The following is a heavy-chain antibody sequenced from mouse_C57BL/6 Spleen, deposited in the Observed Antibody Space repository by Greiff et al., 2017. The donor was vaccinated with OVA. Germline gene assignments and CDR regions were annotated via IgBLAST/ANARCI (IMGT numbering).Heavy chain of an antibody. CDR2: IWRGGST. V-gene: IGHV2-2*01. CDR1: GFSLTSYG. D-gene: IGHD4-1*01. Sequence: VHLLQSGPGLVQPSPSLSITCTASGFSLTSYGVHWVRQSPGKGLEWLGVIWRGGSTAYYAAFISSLSISKDKSKSQVFLKMNRLQADDTAIYYCARNRGTGPDDWGKGTTVTVAS. J-gene: IGHJ2*01. CDR3: ARNRGTGPDD.